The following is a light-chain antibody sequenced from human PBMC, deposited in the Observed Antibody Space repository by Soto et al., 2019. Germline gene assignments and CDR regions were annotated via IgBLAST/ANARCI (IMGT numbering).Light chain of an antibody. CDR3: SSFAGNNNLV. V-gene: IGLV2-8*01. CDR2: LVS. J-gene: IGLJ2*01. Sequence: QSALTQPPSASGSPGQSVTISCTGTSSDVGGYNYVSWYQQHPGKAPKLMISLVSKRPSGVPDRFSGSKSGNTASLTVSGLQAEDEADSYCSSFAGNNNLVFGGGTKVTVL. CDR1: SSDVGGYNY.